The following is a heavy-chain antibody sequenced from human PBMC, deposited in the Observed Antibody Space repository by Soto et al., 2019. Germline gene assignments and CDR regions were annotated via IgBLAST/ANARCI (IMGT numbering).Heavy chain of an antibody. J-gene: IGHJ4*02. D-gene: IGHD2-15*01. CDR1: FASFSSNSYH. CDR2: ISYTGTT. V-gene: IGHV4-39*01. Sequence: PSETLSLTCSVSFASFSSNSYHWGWIRQPPGKGLEWIGRISYTGTTYYSPSLKSRVTISADTSKKQFSLKLDSATAADTAVYYCARLVVVAPVANVWGQGTLVTVSS. CDR3: ARLVVVAPVANV.